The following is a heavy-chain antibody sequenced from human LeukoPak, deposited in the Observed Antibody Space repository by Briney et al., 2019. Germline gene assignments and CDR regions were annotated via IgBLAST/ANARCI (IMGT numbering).Heavy chain of an antibody. CDR3: ARGPEGDKNIVGPTGYYYYMDV. J-gene: IGHJ6*03. CDR1: GYTFTGYY. CDR2: INPNSGGT. Sequence: ASVKVSCKASGYTFTGYYMHWVRQAPGQGLEWMGWINPNSGGTNYAQKFQGRVTMTRDTSITTAYMELSRLTSDDTAVYYCARGPEGDKNIVGPTGYYYYMDVWGKGTTVTFSS. D-gene: IGHD1-26*01. V-gene: IGHV1-2*02.